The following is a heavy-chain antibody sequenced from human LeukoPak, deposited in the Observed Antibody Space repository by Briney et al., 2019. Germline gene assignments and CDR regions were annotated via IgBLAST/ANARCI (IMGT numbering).Heavy chain of an antibody. CDR2: IKSNADGGTT. Sequence: PGGSLRLSCAASGFTFSNAWMRWVRQAPGKGLELVGRIKSNADGGTTDYAAAVKGRFTISRDDSKTTLFLQMNSLKTEDTAVYYCSTYLTIRGQGSLVTVSS. CDR3: STYLTI. V-gene: IGHV3-15*01. J-gene: IGHJ4*02. CDR1: GFTFSNAW.